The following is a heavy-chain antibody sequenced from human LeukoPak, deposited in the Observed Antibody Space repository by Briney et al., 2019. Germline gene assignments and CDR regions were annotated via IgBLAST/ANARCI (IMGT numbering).Heavy chain of an antibody. Sequence: RASVTVSFKASGGTFISYAISWVRQAPGQGLEWMGRIIPILGIANYAQKFQGRVTITADKSTSTAYMELSSLRSEDTAVYYCAKAHWTGGGDYAAFDIWGQGTMVTVSS. CDR3: AKAHWTGGGDYAAFDI. J-gene: IGHJ3*02. V-gene: IGHV1-69*04. CDR1: GGTFISYA. D-gene: IGHD4-17*01. CDR2: IIPILGIA.